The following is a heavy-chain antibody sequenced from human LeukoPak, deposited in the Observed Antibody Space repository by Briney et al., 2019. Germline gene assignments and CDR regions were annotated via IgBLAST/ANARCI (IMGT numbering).Heavy chain of an antibody. V-gene: IGHV4-59*12. CDR2: IHYTGSA. CDR3: ASASNTYYFDF. Sequence: PSRTLSLTCTFPGHSISSFYWTWIRQPPGQGLEWIGYIHYTGSANSNPSLKSRVTISVDTTQNQFSLQLTSVTAADTAVYYCASASNTYYFDFWGQGTLVTVSS. D-gene: IGHD4-11*01. CDR1: GHSISSFY. J-gene: IGHJ4*02.